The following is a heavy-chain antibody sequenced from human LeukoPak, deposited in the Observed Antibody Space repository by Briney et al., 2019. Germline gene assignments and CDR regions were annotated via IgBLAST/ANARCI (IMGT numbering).Heavy chain of an antibody. CDR1: GYTFTGYY. Sequence: ASVKVSCKASGYTFTGYYMHWVRQAPGQGLEWMGWINPNSGGTNYAQKFQGRVTMTRDTSISTAYMELSRLRSEDTAVYYCARYYYDSSGHFDYWGQGTLVTVSS. CDR2: INPNSGGT. CDR3: ARYYYDSSGHFDY. V-gene: IGHV1-2*02. D-gene: IGHD3-22*01. J-gene: IGHJ4*02.